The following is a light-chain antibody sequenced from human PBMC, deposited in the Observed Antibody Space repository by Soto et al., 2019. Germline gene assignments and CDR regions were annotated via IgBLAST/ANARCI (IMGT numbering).Light chain of an antibody. V-gene: IGKV3-15*01. CDR1: QSVHNF. Sequence: EIVLTQSPGTLSLSPGERAALSCKASQSVHNFLAWYQQKPGQAPRLLIYDTSTRATGVPTRFSGSGSGTDFTLTISSLQPEDVATYYCQKYNSAPRNTFGGGTKVDIK. CDR3: QKYNSAPRNT. CDR2: DTS. J-gene: IGKJ4*01.